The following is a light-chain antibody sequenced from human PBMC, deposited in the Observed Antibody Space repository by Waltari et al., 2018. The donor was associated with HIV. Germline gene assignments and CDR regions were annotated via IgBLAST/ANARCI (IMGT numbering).Light chain of an antibody. J-gene: IGLJ3*02. V-gene: IGLV1-40*01. CDR2: GNN. Sequence: QSVLTQPPSVSGAPGQRVTISCTGSSSNIGARFDVHWYQQLPGTAPKLLIYGNNNRPSGVPDRFSGSKSGTSASLAITGLQAEDEADYYSQSYDSSLSGSVFGGGTKLTVL. CDR3: QSYDSSLSGSV. CDR1: SSNIGARFD.